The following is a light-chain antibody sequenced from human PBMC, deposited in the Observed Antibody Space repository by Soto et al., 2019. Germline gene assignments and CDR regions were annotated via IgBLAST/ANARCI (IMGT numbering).Light chain of an antibody. CDR2: GAS. J-gene: IGKJ1*01. CDR1: QGVNNW. Sequence: DIPMTQSPSSVSASVGDRVTITCRASQGVNNWVAWYQLKSGKAPNLLIYGASSLQSGVPSRFSGSGSGTDFTLTISSLQPDDFATYFCQQADSFPLTFGQGTKVEI. CDR3: QQADSFPLT. V-gene: IGKV1-12*01.